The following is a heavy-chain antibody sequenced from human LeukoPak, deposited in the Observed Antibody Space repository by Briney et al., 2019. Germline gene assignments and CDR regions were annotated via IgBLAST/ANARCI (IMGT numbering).Heavy chain of an antibody. CDR3: ARLYQHDSSTYRPVDY. Sequence: PGGSLRLSCSASGFTFTTYWMSWVRQAPGKGLEWVANIKQDGTEKYYVDSVKGRFPISRDNAKNSLYLQMNSLRVEDTAVYYCARLYQHDSSTYRPVDYWGQGTLVSVSS. V-gene: IGHV3-7*01. CDR1: GFTFTTYW. CDR2: IKQDGTEK. D-gene: IGHD3-22*01. J-gene: IGHJ4*02.